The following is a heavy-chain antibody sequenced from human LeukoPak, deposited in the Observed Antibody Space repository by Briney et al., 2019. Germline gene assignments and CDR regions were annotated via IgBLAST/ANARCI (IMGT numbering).Heavy chain of an antibody. J-gene: IGHJ4*02. CDR2: ISSSSSTI. CDR1: GFTFSSYS. CDR3: AITHYGGNSLAGR. Sequence: GGSLRLSCAASGFTFSSYSMNWDRQAPGKGLEWVSYISSSSSTIYYADSVKGRFTISRDNAKNSLYLQMNSLRAEDTAVYYCAITHYGGNSLAGRWGQGTLVTVSS. D-gene: IGHD4-23*01. V-gene: IGHV3-48*01.